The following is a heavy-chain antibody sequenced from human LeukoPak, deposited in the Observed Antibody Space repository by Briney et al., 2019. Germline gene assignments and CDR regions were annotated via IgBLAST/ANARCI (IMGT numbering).Heavy chain of an antibody. D-gene: IGHD2-2*01. J-gene: IGHJ5*02. CDR3: ARYFCSSTSCSNWFDP. CDR1: GYSFTSYW. Sequence: GESLKISCKGSGYSFTSYWIGWVRQMPGKGLEWMGIIYPGDSDTRYSPSFQGQVTISADKSISTAYLQWSSLKASGTAMYYCARYFCSSTSCSNWFDPWGQGTLVTVSS. V-gene: IGHV5-51*01. CDR2: IYPGDSDT.